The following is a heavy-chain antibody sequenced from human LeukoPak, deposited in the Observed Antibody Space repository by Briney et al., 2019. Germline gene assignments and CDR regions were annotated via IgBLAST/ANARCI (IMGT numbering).Heavy chain of an antibody. V-gene: IGHV1-18*01. CDR1: GYTFTSYG. D-gene: IGHD3-3*01. J-gene: IGHJ3*02. CDR2: ILPYNGNT. CDR3: ARPYDFWSGYEALHDAFDI. Sequence: GASVNVSCKASGYTFTSYGITWVRQAPGQGLEWVGWILPYNGNTKYAQKLQGRVTMTTDTSTSTAYMELRSLRSDDTAVYYCARPYDFWSGYEALHDAFDIWGQGSMVTVSS.